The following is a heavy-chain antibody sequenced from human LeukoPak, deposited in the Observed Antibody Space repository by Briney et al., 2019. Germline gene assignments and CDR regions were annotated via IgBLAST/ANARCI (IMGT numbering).Heavy chain of an antibody. CDR2: IYHSGST. V-gene: IGHV4-30-2*01. D-gene: IGHD5-24*01. CDR3: ARGGKMATKWDAFDI. J-gene: IGHJ3*02. Sequence: SQTLSLTCAVSGGSISSGGYSWSWIRQPPGKGLEWIGYIYHSGSTYYNPSLKSRVTISVDRSKNQFSLKLSSVTAADTAVYYCARGGKMATKWDAFDIWGQGTMVTVSS. CDR1: GGSISSGGYS.